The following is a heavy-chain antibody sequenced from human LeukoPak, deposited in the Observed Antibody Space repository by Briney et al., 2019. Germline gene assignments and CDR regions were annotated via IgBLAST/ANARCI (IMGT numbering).Heavy chain of an antibody. Sequence: GGSLRLSCAASGLKFNRDAMSWVRQAPGKGLEWVPTIRTTGGSTYYADSVKGRFTISRDNSKNTLHLQMNSLRAEDTAVYYCAKGGGITQPYFDYWGQGTLVTVSS. V-gene: IGHV3-23*01. CDR1: GLKFNRDA. CDR2: IRTTGGST. CDR3: AKGGGITQPYFDY. J-gene: IGHJ4*02. D-gene: IGHD3-16*01.